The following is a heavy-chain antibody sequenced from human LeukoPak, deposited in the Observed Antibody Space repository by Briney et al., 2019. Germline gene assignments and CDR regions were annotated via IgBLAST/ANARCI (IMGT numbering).Heavy chain of an antibody. CDR1: GFTFSSST. CDR2: VSYDGSNK. J-gene: IGHJ4*02. CDR3: AREPAANSDFDY. Sequence: GGSLRLSCAASGFTFSSSTMHWVRQAPGKGLEWVAVVSYDGSNKYYADSVKGRSTISRDNSKNTLYLQMNSLRAEDTAVYYCAREPAANSDFDYWGQGTLVTVSS. V-gene: IGHV3-30*04. D-gene: IGHD1-1*01.